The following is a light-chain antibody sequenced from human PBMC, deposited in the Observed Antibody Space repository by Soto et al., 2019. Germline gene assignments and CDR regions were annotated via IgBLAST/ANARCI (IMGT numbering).Light chain of an antibody. CDR2: KAS. CDR1: QTISSW. J-gene: IGKJ1*01. Sequence: EIKVYKYMSTERGSVEDRVTLSCRASQTISSWLAWYQQKPGKAPKLLIYKASTLKSGIPSRFSGSGSGTEFTLTISILQPDDFAPYYCQHYNNYLEAFGQGTKVDI. CDR3: QHYNNYLEA. V-gene: IGKV1-5*03.